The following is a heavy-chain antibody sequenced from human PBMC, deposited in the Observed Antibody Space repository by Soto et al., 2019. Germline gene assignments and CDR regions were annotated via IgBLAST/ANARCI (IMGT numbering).Heavy chain of an antibody. V-gene: IGHV4-59*08. Sequence: PSETLSLTCSVSGGSISNGYWSWLRQPPGKGLEWIGYMYYSGNTNYNPSIKSRVTISLDMSKNQFSLKLNSVTAADTAVYYCAIFGYGSEGYYRYYYYMDVWGKGTTVTVS. D-gene: IGHD3-10*01. CDR2: MYYSGNT. CDR3: AIFGYGSEGYYRYYYYMDV. CDR1: GGSISNGY. J-gene: IGHJ6*03.